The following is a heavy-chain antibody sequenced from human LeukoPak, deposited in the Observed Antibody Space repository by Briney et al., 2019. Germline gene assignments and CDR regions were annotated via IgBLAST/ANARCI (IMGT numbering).Heavy chain of an antibody. J-gene: IGHJ3*02. CDR1: GYTFTSYD. CDR2: MNPNSGNT. V-gene: IGHV1-8*01. Sequence: ASVKVSCKASGYTFTSYDINWVRQATGQGLEWMGWMNPNSGNTGYAQKFQGRVTMTRNNSISTAYMELSSLRSEDTAVYYCARVSSGWYVAFDIWGQGTMVTVSS. D-gene: IGHD6-19*01. CDR3: ARVSSGWYVAFDI.